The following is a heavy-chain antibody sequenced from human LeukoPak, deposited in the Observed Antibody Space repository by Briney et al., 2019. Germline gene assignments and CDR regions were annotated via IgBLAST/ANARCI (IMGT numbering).Heavy chain of an antibody. J-gene: IGHJ5*02. Sequence: SQTLSLTCTVSGGSISSGGYYWSWIRQPPGKGLEWIGYIYHSGSTYYNPSLKSRVTISVDRSKNQFSLKLSSVTAADTAVYYCARYIVAVIKGWFDPWGQGTLVTVSS. D-gene: IGHD2-21*01. CDR3: ARYIVAVIKGWFDP. V-gene: IGHV4-30-2*01. CDR1: GGSISSGGYY. CDR2: IYHSGST.